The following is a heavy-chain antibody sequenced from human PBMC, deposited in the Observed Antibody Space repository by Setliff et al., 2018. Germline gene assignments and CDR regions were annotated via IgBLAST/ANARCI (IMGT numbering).Heavy chain of an antibody. CDR2: IYHSGST. V-gene: IGHV4-38-2*02. D-gene: IGHD3-3*01. CDR3: ARDTERDYDFWSGYPSASYYYYMDV. CDR1: GYSISSGYY. Sequence: KPSETLSLTCAVSGYSISSGYYWGWIRQPPGKGLEWIGSIYHSGSTYYNPSLKSRATISVDTSKNQFSLKLSSVTAADTAVYYCARDTERDYDFWSGYPSASYYYYMDVWGKGTTVTVSS. J-gene: IGHJ6*03.